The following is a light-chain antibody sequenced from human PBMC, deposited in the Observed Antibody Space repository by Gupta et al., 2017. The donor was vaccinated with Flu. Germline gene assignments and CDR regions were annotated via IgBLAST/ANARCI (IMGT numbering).Light chain of an antibody. V-gene: IGLV1-40*01. CDR1: SPNIGAGYD. CDR3: QSYDRSLSGYV. CDR2: ANT. Sequence: QSVPTQPPSVSGAPGQRVTASCTGRSPNIGAGYDVHWYQHLPGTAPKLLIYANTNRPSGVPDRFSGSKSGTPAFLVITGLQAEDEADYYCQSYDRSLSGYVFGTGTRVTVL. J-gene: IGLJ1*01.